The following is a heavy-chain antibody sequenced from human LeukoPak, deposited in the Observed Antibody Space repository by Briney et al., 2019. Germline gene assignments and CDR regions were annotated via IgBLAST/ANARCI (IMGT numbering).Heavy chain of an antibody. D-gene: IGHD3-10*01. Sequence: SETLSLTCAVYGGSFSGYYWSWIRQPPGKGLEWIGEINHSGSTNYNPSLKSRATISVDTSKNQFSLKLSSVTAADTAVYYCAIGEDYGSGSYYNSLQNYYYYYMDVWGKGTTVPVSS. V-gene: IGHV4-34*01. CDR3: AIGEDYGSGSYYNSLQNYYYYYMDV. J-gene: IGHJ6*03. CDR1: GGSFSGYY. CDR2: INHSGST.